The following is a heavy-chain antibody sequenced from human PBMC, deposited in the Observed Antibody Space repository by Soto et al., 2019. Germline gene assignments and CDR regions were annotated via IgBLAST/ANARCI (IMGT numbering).Heavy chain of an antibody. CDR2: INSDGSST. V-gene: IGHV3-74*01. J-gene: IGHJ6*02. CDR3: ARDLRGGYDILTGYYKYYYGMDV. CDR1: GFTFSSYW. D-gene: IGHD3-9*01. Sequence: PXESLLLSCAASGFTFSSYWMHWVRQAPGKGLVWVSRINSDGSSTSYADSVKGRFTISRDNAKNTLYLQMNSLRAEDTAVYYCARDLRGGYDILTGYYKYYYGMDVWGQGTTVTVSS.